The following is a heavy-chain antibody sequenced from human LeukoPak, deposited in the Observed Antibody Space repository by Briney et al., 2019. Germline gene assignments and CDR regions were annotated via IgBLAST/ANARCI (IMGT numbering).Heavy chain of an antibody. CDR3: ARGIWWEPIDY. V-gene: IGHV1-69*05. J-gene: IGHJ4*02. CDR1: GGTFSSYA. D-gene: IGHD1-26*01. CDR2: IIPIFGTA. Sequence: ASVKVSCKASGGTFSSYAISWVRQAPGQGLEWMGGIIPIFGTANYAQKFQGRVTITTDESTSTAYMELSSLRSEDTAVYYRARGIWWEPIDYWGQGTLVTVSS.